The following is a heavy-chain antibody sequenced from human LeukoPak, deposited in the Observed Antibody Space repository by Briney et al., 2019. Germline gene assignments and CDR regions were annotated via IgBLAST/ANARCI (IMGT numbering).Heavy chain of an antibody. CDR1: AGSISSYY. J-gene: IGHJ6*02. Sequence: PSQTLSRTCTVFAGSISSYYCSWIRQPPGKGLEWIWYIYDSGRTNYSPALKARVTISVDTSKNQCSLKLSSVTAADTAVYYCASQTPPYGMDVWGQGTTVTVSS. CDR2: IYDSGRT. CDR3: ASQTPPYGMDV. V-gene: IGHV4-59*01.